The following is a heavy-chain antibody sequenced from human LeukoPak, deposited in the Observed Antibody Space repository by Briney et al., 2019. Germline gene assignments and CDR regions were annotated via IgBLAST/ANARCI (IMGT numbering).Heavy chain of an antibody. CDR3: ARGLYYDFWQSYGSYFDY. CDR2: IYTRGST. D-gene: IGHD3-3*01. CDR1: GGSISSGSYY. J-gene: IGHJ4*02. Sequence: SQTLSLTCTVSGGSISSGSYYWSWIRQPAGKGLEWIGRIYTRGSTNYNPSLKSRVTVSLGTSENQFSLKLSSVTAADTAVYYCARGLYYDFWQSYGSYFDYWGQGTLVTVSS. V-gene: IGHV4-61*02.